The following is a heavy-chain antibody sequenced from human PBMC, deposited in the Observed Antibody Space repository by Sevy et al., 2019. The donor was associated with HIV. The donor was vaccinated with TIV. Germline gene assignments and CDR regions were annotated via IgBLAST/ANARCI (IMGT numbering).Heavy chain of an antibody. D-gene: IGHD5-12*01. CDR3: ARDQKGEYSGYDGAGYYSMDV. Sequence: GGSLRLSCAASGFTFSIYSMNWVRQAPGKGLEWVSSISSSSTYKYYADSVKGRFTISRDNAKNSLYLQMNSLRAEDTAVYYCARDQKGEYSGYDGAGYYSMDVWGQGITVTVSS. CDR2: ISSSSTYK. V-gene: IGHV3-21*01. CDR1: GFTFSIYS. J-gene: IGHJ6*02.